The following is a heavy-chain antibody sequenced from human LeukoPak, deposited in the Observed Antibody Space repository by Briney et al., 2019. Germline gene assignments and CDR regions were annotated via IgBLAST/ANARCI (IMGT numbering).Heavy chain of an antibody. CDR1: GGSISSGGYY. V-gene: IGHV4-31*03. J-gene: IGHJ4*02. CDR2: IYYSGST. Sequence: PSETLSLTCTVPGGSISSGGYYWSWIRQHPGKGLEWIGYIYYSGSTYYNPSLKSRVTISVDTSKNQFSLKLSSVTAADTAVYYCASVIAGVGSTRWLQFGAYFDYWGQGTLVTVSS. D-gene: IGHD5-24*01. CDR3: ASVIAGVGSTRWLQFGAYFDY.